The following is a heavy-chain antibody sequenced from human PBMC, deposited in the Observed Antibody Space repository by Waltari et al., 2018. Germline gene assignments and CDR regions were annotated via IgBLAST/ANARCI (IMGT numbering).Heavy chain of an antibody. V-gene: IGHV3-66*01. CDR2: IYSSATT. J-gene: IGHJ3*01. CDR3: ARGGQIVRPRPLDL. CDR1: GFTVTSTY. D-gene: IGHD6-6*01. Sequence: EGQLVESGGGLVKPGGSLRLSCAASGFTVTSTYMNWVRQAPGKGLEWVSTIYSSATTVYADSVKGRFTISRDNSKNLLFLQMDDLRVNDTAVYYCARGGQIVRPRPLDLWGPGTLVTVSS.